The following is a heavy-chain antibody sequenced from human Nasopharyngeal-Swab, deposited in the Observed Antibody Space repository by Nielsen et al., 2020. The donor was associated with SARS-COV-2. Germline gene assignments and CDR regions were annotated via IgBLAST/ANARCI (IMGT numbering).Heavy chain of an antibody. D-gene: IGHD1-14*01. Sequence: ASVKVSCKASGYTFTGYYMHWVRQAPGQGLEWMGWINPNSGGTNYAQKFQGWVTMTRDTSISTAYMELSRLRSDDTAVYYCARVVGGNDYYYMDVWGKGTTVTVSS. CDR2: INPNSGGT. CDR3: ARVVGGNDYYYMDV. CDR1: GYTFTGYY. V-gene: IGHV1-2*04. J-gene: IGHJ6*03.